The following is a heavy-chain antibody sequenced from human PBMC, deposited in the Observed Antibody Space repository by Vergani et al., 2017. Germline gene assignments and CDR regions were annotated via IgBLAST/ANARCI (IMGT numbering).Heavy chain of an antibody. D-gene: IGHD2-15*01. CDR2: INHSGST. CDR3: ARGRRGGVVVAANGMDV. Sequence: QVQLQQWGAGLLKPSETLSLTCAVYGGSFSGYYWSWIRQPPGKGLEWIGEINHSGSTNYNPSLKSRVTRSVDTSKNQFSLKLSSVTAADTAVYYCARGRRGGVVVAANGMDVWGQGTTVTVSS. J-gene: IGHJ6*02. V-gene: IGHV4-34*01. CDR1: GGSFSGYY.